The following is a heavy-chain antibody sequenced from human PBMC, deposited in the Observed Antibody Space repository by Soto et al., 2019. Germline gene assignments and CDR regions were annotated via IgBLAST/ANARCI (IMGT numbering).Heavy chain of an antibody. CDR3: ARRGGGHRFSYYYGMDV. V-gene: IGHV5-51*01. CDR2: IYPGDSDT. D-gene: IGHD3-16*01. J-gene: IGHJ6*02. Sequence: LKISCKGSGYSFTSYLIGWVRQMPVKGLGWMGIIYPGDSDTRYSPSFQGQVTISADKSISTAYLQWSSLKASDTAMYYCARRGGGHRFSYYYGMDVWGQGTTVTVSS. CDR1: GYSFTSYL.